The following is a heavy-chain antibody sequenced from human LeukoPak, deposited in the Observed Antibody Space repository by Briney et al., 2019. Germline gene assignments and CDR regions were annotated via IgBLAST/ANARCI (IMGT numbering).Heavy chain of an antibody. CDR1: GYTLTELS. D-gene: IGHD6-13*01. CDR3: ARQYSSSWYPHD. CDR2: INPNSGGT. J-gene: IGHJ4*02. Sequence: ASVKVSCNVSGYTLTELSMHWVRQAPGQGLEWMGWINPNSGGTNYAQRFQGRVTMTRDTSISTAYMELSRLRSDDTAVYYCARQYSSSWYPHDWGQGTLVTVSS. V-gene: IGHV1-2*02.